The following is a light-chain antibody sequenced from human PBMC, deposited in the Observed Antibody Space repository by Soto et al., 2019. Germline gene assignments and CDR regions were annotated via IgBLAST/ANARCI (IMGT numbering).Light chain of an antibody. J-gene: IGKJ3*01. CDR3: QLHGT. CDR1: HSAPSSN. Sequence: EIVLTQSPGTLSLSPGERVTLSCRTSHSAPSSNLAWYQQKPGQAPRLLIYGASSRAAGVPDRVSGSGSGIDFTRTVSGLDADDFAVYFCQLHGTFGPGTKVDLK. CDR2: GAS. V-gene: IGKV3-20*01.